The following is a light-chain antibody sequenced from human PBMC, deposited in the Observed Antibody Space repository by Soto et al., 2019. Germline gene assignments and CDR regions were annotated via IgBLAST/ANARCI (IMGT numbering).Light chain of an antibody. CDR3: TSYTTTSAVI. V-gene: IGLV2-14*01. CDR2: EVG. J-gene: IGLJ2*01. CDR1: SSDIGRYNY. Sequence: QSALSQPASVSGSPGQSITISCTGTSSDIGRYNYVSWYQQHPGMAPQLLIYEVGDRPSGVSNRFSGSKSGNTASLTISGLQAEDEADYFCTSYTTTSAVIFGGGTKVTVL.